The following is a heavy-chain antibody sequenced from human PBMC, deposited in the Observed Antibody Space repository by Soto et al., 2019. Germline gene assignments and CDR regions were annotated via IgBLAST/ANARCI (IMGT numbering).Heavy chain of an antibody. CDR3: ARVPEVELNYYDSSCYYPGPPYYYYGMDV. D-gene: IGHD3-22*01. CDR1: GYTFTSYA. J-gene: IGHJ6*02. V-gene: IGHV7-4-1*01. CDR2: INTNTGNP. Sequence: ASVKVSCKASGYTFTSYAMNWVRQAPGQGLERMGWINTNTGNPTYAQGFTGRFVFSLDTSVSTAYLQICSLKAEDTAVYYCARVPEVELNYYDSSCYYPGPPYYYYGMDVWGQGTTVTVSS.